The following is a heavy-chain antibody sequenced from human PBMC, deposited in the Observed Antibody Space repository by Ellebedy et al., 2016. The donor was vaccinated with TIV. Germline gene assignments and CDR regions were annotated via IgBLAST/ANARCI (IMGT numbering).Heavy chain of an antibody. Sequence: GESLKISRAAFRFIISDYYMSWVRQAPGKGLEWVAYIGNSGSPIYYADSVKGRFTISRDNSKNTLYLQMNSLRAEDTAVYYCAREFVDWLHLGYYGMDVWGQGTTVTVSS. V-gene: IGHV3-11*04. CDR2: IGNSGSPI. CDR1: RFIISDYY. CDR3: AREFVDWLHLGYYGMDV. J-gene: IGHJ6*02. D-gene: IGHD3-9*01.